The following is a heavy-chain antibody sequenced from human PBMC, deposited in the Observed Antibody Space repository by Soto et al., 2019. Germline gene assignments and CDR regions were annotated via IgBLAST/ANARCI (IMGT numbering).Heavy chain of an antibody. CDR3: ARDTGPFGVVIMEYYFDY. V-gene: IGHV3-21*01. CDR1: GFTFSSYS. Sequence: GGSLRLSCVASGFTFSSYSMNWVRQAPGKGLEWVSSISSSSSYIYYADSVKGRFTISRDNAKNSLYLQMNSLRAEDTAVYYCARDTGPFGVVIMEYYFDYWGQGTLVTVSS. J-gene: IGHJ4*02. D-gene: IGHD3-3*01. CDR2: ISSSSSYI.